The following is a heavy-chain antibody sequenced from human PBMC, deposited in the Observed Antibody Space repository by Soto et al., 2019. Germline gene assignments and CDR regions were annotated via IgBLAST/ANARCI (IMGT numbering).Heavy chain of an antibody. CDR1: GGTFSSYA. CDR2: IIPIFGTA. D-gene: IGHD2-2*01. Sequence: QVQLVQSGAEVKKPGSSVKVSCKASGGTFSSYAISWVRQSPGQGLEWMGGIIPIFGTANYEQKIPGSVTITAEESTRTAYMELSSLRSEDTAVYYCASNMWGVPAPVYGMDVWGQGPTVPVSS. CDR3: ASNMWGVPAPVYGMDV. V-gene: IGHV1-69*01. J-gene: IGHJ6*02.